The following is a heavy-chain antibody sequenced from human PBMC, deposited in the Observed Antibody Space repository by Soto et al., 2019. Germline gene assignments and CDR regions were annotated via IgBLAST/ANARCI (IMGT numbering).Heavy chain of an antibody. CDR1: GYTFTSYG. CDR2: ISAYNGNT. J-gene: IGHJ6*02. D-gene: IGHD2-2*02. CDR3: ARGGVVCSSTSCYNRYYYGMDV. V-gene: IGHV1-18*04. Sequence: ASLKVSCKASGYTFTSYGIIWVRQAPGQGLEVMGWISAYNGNTNYAQKLQGRVTMTTDTSTGTAYMELRSLRSDDTAVYYCARGGVVCSSTSCYNRYYYGMDVWGQGTTVTVSS.